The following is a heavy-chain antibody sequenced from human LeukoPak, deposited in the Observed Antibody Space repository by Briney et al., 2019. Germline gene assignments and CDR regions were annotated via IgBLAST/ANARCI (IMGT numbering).Heavy chain of an antibody. CDR1: GFTFINYA. D-gene: IGHD3-3*01. CDR2: ISGSGGST. V-gene: IGHV3-23*01. J-gene: IGHJ5*02. CDR3: AKDPGYDFWSGYKDNWFDP. Sequence: GGSLRLSCAASGFTFINYAMSWVRQAPGKGLEWVSAISGSGGSTYYADSVKGRFTISRDNSKNTLYLQMNSLRAEDTAVYYCAKDPGYDFWSGYKDNWFDPWGQGTLVTVSS.